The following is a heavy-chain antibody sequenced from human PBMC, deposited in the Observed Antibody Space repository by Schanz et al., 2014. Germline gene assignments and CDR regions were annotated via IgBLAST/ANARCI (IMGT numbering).Heavy chain of an antibody. V-gene: IGHV3-72*01. CDR2: TRNKANSYTT. D-gene: IGHD3-16*01. CDR3: AKDLYNYGIFDS. J-gene: IGHJ5*01. Sequence: EVQLLESGGGAVQPGRSLRLSCAASGFTFSDHHMDWVRQAPGKGLEWLGRTRNKANSYTTGYAASVKGRFTISRDESKNSLYLQMNSLKTEDTAVYYCAKDLYNYGIFDSWGQGTLVTVSS. CDR1: GFTFSDHH.